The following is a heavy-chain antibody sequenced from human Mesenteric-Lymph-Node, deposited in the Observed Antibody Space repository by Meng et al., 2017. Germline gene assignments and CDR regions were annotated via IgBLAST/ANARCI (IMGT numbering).Heavy chain of an antibody. CDR3: VRDQALLETGPHFDN. CDR1: GFSFNDHW. V-gene: IGHV3-74*01. D-gene: IGHD3-3*02. CDR2: ISPDGTIR. J-gene: IGHJ4*02. Sequence: GGSLRLSCATSGFSFNDHWMQWVRRGPGKGLEWVARISPDGTIRTYAGSVKGRFGISRDNAKNTVYLQMGSLRAEDSAIYYCVRDQALLETGPHFDNWGRGTLVTVSS.